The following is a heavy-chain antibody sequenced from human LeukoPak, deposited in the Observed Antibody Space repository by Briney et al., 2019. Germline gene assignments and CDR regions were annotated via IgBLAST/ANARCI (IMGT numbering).Heavy chain of an antibody. CDR3: ARETGSGWYYFDY. CDR2: ISSSSSYI. V-gene: IGHV3-21*01. CDR1: GFTFSSYS. J-gene: IGHJ4*02. Sequence: TGGSLRLSRAASGFTFSSYSMNWVRQAPGKGPEWVSSISSSSSYIYYADSVKGRFTISRDNAKNSLYLQMNSLRAEDTAVYYCARETGSGWYYFDYWGQGTLVTVSS. D-gene: IGHD6-19*01.